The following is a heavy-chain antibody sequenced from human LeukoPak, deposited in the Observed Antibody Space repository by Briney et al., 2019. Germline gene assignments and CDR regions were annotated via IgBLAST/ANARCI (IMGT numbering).Heavy chain of an antibody. J-gene: IGHJ4*02. CDR3: AKLVDWNYFDY. Sequence: GGSLRLSCVASGFTFRSYVMSWVRQAPGKGREWGSAISGSGDSPSYADSVKGRATISRDNSKNTLYLQMSSLRAEDTAVYYCAKLVDWNYFDYWGQGTLVTVSS. V-gene: IGHV3-23*01. D-gene: IGHD1-1*01. CDR1: GFTFRSYV. CDR2: ISGSGDSP.